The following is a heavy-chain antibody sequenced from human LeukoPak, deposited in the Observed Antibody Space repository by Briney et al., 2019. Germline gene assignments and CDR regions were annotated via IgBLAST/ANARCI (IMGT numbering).Heavy chain of an antibody. J-gene: IGHJ4*02. CDR1: GGSISTSY. Sequence: SETLSLTCTVSGGSISTSYWGWIRQPPGKGLEYTGFIHYSGSANYNSSLESRVTISLDTSKNQFSLNLRSVTAADTAIYYCARGDDEYTYGYYFASWGQGTLVTVSS. CDR2: IHYSGSA. D-gene: IGHD5-18*01. V-gene: IGHV4-59*01. CDR3: ARGDDEYTYGYYFAS.